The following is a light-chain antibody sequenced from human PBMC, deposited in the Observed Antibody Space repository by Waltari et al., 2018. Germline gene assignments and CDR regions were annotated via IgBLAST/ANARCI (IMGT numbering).Light chain of an antibody. V-gene: IGLV1-44*01. J-gene: IGLJ3*02. Sequence: QSVLTQPPSASGTPGQRVTVSCSGSISNIGNNAVNWYQHLPGTAPKLLIYSNAQRPSGVPDRVSGSKSGTSASLSISGLQSEDEADYYCASWHDSLNGWVFGGGTKLTVL. CDR2: SNA. CDR3: ASWHDSLNGWV. CDR1: ISNIGNNA.